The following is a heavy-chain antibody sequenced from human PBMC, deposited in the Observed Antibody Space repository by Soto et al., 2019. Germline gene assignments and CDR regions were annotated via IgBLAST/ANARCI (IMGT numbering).Heavy chain of an antibody. CDR3: ARYSRIAAAGTLDP. Sequence: QVQLQESGPGLVKPSQTLSLTCTVSGGSISSGGYYWSWIRQHPGKGLEWIGYIYYSGSTYYNPSLKSRVTISVDTSKNQCSLKLSSVTAADTAVYYCARYSRIAAAGTLDPWGQGTLVTVSS. CDR2: IYYSGST. V-gene: IGHV4-31*03. J-gene: IGHJ5*02. D-gene: IGHD6-13*01. CDR1: GGSISSGGYY.